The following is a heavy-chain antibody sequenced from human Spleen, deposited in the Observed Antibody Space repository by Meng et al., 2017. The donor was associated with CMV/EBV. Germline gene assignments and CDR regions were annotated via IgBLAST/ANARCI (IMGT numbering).Heavy chain of an antibody. CDR2: ISNDGSST. V-gene: IGHV3-74*01. J-gene: IGHJ3*02. CDR3: ARAPYYDFWTGALDI. D-gene: IGHD3-3*01. CDR1: GFTFSSYS. Sequence: GESLKISCAASGFTFSSYSMNWVRQAPGKGLVWVSRISNDGSSTTYADSVKGRFTISRDNAKNTLYLQMDSLRVEDAAVYYCARAPYYDFWTGALDIWGQGAMVTVSS.